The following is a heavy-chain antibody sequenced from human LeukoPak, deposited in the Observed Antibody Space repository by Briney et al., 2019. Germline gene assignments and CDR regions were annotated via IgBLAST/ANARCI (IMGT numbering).Heavy chain of an antibody. CDR3: ARPAVTTGYYYYMDV. CDR1: GGSFSGYY. D-gene: IGHD4-17*01. Sequence: SETLSLTCAVYGGSFSGYYWSWIRQPPGKGLEWIGEINHSGSTNYNPSLKSRVTMSVDKSKNQFSLKVSSVTAADTAVYYCARPAVTTGYYYYMDVWGNGTTVITSS. V-gene: IGHV4-34*01. J-gene: IGHJ6*03. CDR2: INHSGST.